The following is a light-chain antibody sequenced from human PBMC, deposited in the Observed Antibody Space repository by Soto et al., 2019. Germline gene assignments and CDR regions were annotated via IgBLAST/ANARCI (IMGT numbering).Light chain of an antibody. CDR3: QQRSNWIIT. V-gene: IGKV3-11*01. CDR2: DAS. J-gene: IGKJ5*01. Sequence: ESVLTKSQATLSLSPGERATLSCRSGQSVSSYLAWYQQKPGPAPTLLIYDASNRAAGSPARFSGSGSGTDFFLTIISLQHEDFGVYYCQQRSNWIITFGQGTRLEIK. CDR1: QSVSSY.